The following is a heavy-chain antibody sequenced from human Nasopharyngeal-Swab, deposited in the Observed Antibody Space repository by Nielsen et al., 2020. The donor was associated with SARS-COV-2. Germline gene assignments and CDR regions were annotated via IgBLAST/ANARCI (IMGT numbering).Heavy chain of an antibody. V-gene: IGHV3-7*01. CDR1: DFTFSHYW. Sequence: GGSLRLSCGASDFTFSHYWMSWVRQAPGKGLEWVANINHDGSQKYYVDSVKGRFTISRDNAKNSLYLQLNSLRAEDTAVYYCARSHTSITIFGVVTYYGMDVWGQGTTVTVSS. J-gene: IGHJ6*02. D-gene: IGHD3-3*01. CDR2: INHDGSQK. CDR3: ARSHTSITIFGVVTYYGMDV.